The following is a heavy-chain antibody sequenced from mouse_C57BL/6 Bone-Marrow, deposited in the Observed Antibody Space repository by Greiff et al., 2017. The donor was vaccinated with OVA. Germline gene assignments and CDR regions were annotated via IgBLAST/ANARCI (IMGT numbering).Heavy chain of an antibody. V-gene: IGHV1-69*01. Sequence: VQLQQPGAELVMPGASVKLSCKASGYTFTSYWMHWVKQRPGQGLEWIGEIDPSDSYTNYNQKFKGKSTLTVDKSSSTAYMQLSSLTSEDSAVYYCARGEGWYFDVWGTGTTVTVSS. CDR3: ARGEGWYFDV. J-gene: IGHJ1*03. CDR1: GYTFTSYW. CDR2: IDPSDSYT.